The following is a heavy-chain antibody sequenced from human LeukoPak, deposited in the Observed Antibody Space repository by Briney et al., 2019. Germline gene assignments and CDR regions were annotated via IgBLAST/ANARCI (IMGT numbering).Heavy chain of an antibody. D-gene: IGHD5-18*01. V-gene: IGHV3-23*01. CDR2: ISGSGGST. CDR3: ARAHPRGYSYGPFDC. Sequence: GGTLRLSCAASGFTFSSYGMSWVRQAPGKGLEWVSAISGSGGSTYYADSVKGRFTISRDDSKSTLYLQMNSLRAEDTAVYYCARAHPRGYSYGPFDCWGQGTLVTVSS. J-gene: IGHJ4*02. CDR1: GFTFSSYG.